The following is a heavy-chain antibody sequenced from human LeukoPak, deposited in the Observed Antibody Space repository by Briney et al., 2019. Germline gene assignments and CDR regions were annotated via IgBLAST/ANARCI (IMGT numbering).Heavy chain of an antibody. CDR3: AREQRGYDLDY. V-gene: IGHV4-39*02. D-gene: IGHD5-12*01. CDR2: IYYSGST. Sequence: PSETLSLTCTVSGGSISSSSYYWGWIRQPPGKGLEWIGSIYYSGSTYYNPSLKSRVTISVDTSKNQFSLKLSSVTAADTAVYYCAREQRGYDLDYWGQGTLVTVSS. J-gene: IGHJ4*02. CDR1: GGSISSSSYY.